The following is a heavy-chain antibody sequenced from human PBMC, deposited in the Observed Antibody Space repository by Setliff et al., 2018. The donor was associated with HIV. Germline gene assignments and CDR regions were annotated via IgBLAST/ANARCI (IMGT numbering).Heavy chain of an antibody. V-gene: IGHV3-15*01. D-gene: IGHD3-22*01. CDR2: IKSEADGGSE. CDR3: TKGTRYSGYYFYSDAFDI. J-gene: IGHJ3*02. CDR1: GFTFSNFW. Sequence: GESLKISCTASGFTFSNFWMNWVRQAPGKGLEWIGRIKSEADGGSEESAAFLNGRFTILRDDSTNTLFLQMKSLKTEDTAVYYCTKGTRYSGYYFYSDAFDIWGQGTVVTVSS.